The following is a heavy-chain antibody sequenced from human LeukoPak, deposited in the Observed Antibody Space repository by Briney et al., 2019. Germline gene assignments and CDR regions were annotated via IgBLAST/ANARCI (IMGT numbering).Heavy chain of an antibody. CDR1: GYTFSDFY. V-gene: IGHV1-2*02. Sequence: GASVKVSCQTSGYTFSDFYLNWVRQAPGQGLKWMGWINPYSGALISAQSLQGRLTMTWDTSTGTAYMELTRLTSDDTAVYYCATATVTHTRDPWGQGTLVTVSS. J-gene: IGHJ5*02. CDR2: INPYSGAL. CDR3: ATATVTHTRDP. D-gene: IGHD1-1*01.